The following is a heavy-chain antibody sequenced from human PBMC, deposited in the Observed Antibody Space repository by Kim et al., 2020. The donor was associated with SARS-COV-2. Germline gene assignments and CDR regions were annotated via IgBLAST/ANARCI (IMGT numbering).Heavy chain of an antibody. J-gene: IGHJ4*02. CDR3: AADSYCSSISCSNFDF. CDR2: IVVGSGNT. V-gene: IGHV1-58*02. D-gene: IGHD2-2*01. Sequence: SVKVSCKASGFTFSNSAMQWVRQARGQRLEWIGWIVVGSGNTNYAQEFQERVTIARDMSTSTVYMELSSLRSEDTAVYYCAADSYCSSISCSNFDFWGQGTLVTVSS. CDR1: GFTFSNSA.